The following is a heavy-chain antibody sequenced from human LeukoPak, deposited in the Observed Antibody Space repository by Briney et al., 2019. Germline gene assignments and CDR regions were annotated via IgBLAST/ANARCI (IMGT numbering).Heavy chain of an antibody. CDR3: ARGIGRIAAAASRGFDP. CDR2: INHSGST. V-gene: IGHV4-61*01. D-gene: IGHD6-13*01. Sequence: SETLSLTCTVSGGSVSSGSYYWSWIRQPPGKGLEWIGEINHSGSTNYNPSLKSRVTISVDTSKNQFSLKLSSVTAADTAVYYCARGIGRIAAAASRGFDPWGQGTLDTVSS. CDR1: GGSVSSGSYY. J-gene: IGHJ5*02.